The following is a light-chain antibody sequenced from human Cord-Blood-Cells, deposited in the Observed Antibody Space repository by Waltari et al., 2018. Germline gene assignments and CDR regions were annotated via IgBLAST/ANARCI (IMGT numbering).Light chain of an antibody. CDR2: AVS. V-gene: IGLV2-14*01. Sequence: QSALTQPASVSGSPGQSITISCTGTSSDVGGSNYVSWYQQHPGKAPKLMIYAVSNRPSGVSNRFSGSKSGNTASLTISGLQAEDEADYYCSSYTSSSTLVFGTGTKVTVL. CDR3: SSYTSSSTLV. CDR1: SSDVGGSNY. J-gene: IGLJ1*01.